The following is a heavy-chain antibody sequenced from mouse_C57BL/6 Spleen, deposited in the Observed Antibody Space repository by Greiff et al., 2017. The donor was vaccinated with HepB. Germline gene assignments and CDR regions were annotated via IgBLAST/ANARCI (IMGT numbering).Heavy chain of an antibody. D-gene: IGHD1-1*01. CDR2: IDPNSGGT. Sequence: VQLQQPGAELVKPGASVKLSCKASGYTFTSYWMHWVKQRPGRGLEWIGRIDPNSGGTKYNEKFKTKATLTVDKPSSTAYMQLSSLTSEDSAVYYCAREVYGSSYDWYFDVWGTGTTVTVSS. CDR1: GYTFTSYW. CDR3: AREVYGSSYDWYFDV. V-gene: IGHV1-72*01. J-gene: IGHJ1*03.